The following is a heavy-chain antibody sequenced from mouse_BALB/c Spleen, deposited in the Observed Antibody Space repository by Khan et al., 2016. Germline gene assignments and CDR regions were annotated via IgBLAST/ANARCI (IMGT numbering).Heavy chain of an antibody. Sequence: EVQLQASGPSLAKPSQTLSLTCSVTGDSITSGHWNWIRKFPGNKFDFMGYISHSGDSYYNPSLKSRISITRDTSKNQYYLQLNSVTTEDTATYXGATWDYYGSAFAYWGQGTLVTVSA. CDR2: ISHSGDS. V-gene: IGHV3-8*02. J-gene: IGHJ3*01. CDR1: GDSITSGH. D-gene: IGHD1-2*01. CDR3: ATWDYYGSAFAY.